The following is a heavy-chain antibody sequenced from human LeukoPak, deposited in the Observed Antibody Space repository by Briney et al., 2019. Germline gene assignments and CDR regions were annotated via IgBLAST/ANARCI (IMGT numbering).Heavy chain of an antibody. D-gene: IGHD3-22*01. CDR1: GYTLPELS. Sequence: ASVKVSCKVSGYTLPELSMHWVRQAPGKGRAWMGGFDPEDGETIYAQKFQGRVTLTEDTSTDTAYMELSSLRSEDTAVYYCATPHVDGYYYDSSGYRHWGQGTLVTVSS. CDR3: ATPHVDGYYYDSSGYRH. CDR2: FDPEDGET. J-gene: IGHJ4*02. V-gene: IGHV1-24*01.